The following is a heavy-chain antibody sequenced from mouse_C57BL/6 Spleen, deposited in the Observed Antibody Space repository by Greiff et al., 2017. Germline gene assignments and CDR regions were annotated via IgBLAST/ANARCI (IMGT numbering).Heavy chain of an antibody. D-gene: IGHD1-1*01. CDR3: ARAYYGSRRTWFAY. CDR1: GYTFTSYW. V-gene: IGHV1-52*01. Sequence: QVQLKQPGAELVRPGSSVKLSCKASGYTFTSYWMHWVKQRPIQGLEWIGNIDPSDSETHYNQKFKDKATLTVDKSSSTAYMQLSSLTSEDSAVYYCARAYYGSRRTWFAYWGQGTLVTVSA. J-gene: IGHJ3*01. CDR2: IDPSDSET.